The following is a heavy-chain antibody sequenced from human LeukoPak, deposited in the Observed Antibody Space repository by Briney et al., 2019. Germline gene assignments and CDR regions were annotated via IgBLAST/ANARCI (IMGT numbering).Heavy chain of an antibody. V-gene: IGHV3-23*01. J-gene: IGHJ4*02. D-gene: IGHD3-22*01. CDR1: GFTFSSYA. CDR3: ARVTGYYDSSGEHSPASIDY. Sequence: PGGSLRLSCAASGFTFSSYAMSWVRQAPGKGLEWVSAISGSGGSTYYADSVKGRFTISRDNAKNTLYLQMDSLRAENTAMYYCARVTGYYDSSGEHSPASIDYWGQGTLITVSS. CDR2: ISGSGGST.